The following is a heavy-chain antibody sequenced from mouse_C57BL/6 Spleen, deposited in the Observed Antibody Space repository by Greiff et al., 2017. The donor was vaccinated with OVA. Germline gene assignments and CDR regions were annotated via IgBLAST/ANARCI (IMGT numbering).Heavy chain of an antibody. CDR3: VRDSSGDGYAMDY. CDR1: GFTFNTYA. Sequence: EVQVVESGGGLVQPKGSLKLSCAASGFTFNTYAMHWVRQAPGKGLEWVARIRRKSSNYATYYADSVKDRFTIARDDSQSMLYLQMNNLKTEDTAMYYCVRDSSGDGYAMDYWGQGTSVTVSS. V-gene: IGHV10-3*01. D-gene: IGHD3-2*02. CDR2: IRRKSSNYAT. J-gene: IGHJ4*01.